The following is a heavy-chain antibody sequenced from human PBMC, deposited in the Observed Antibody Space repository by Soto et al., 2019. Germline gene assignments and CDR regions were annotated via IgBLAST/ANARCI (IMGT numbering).Heavy chain of an antibody. D-gene: IGHD1-26*01. CDR2: IKSKTDGGTE. Sequence: EVQLVESGGGLVRPGGSLRLSCAASGFTFTSAWINWVRQAPGKGLEWAGRIKSKTDGGTEDYGAHVKGRFTISRDDSKNTAYLQTNSLRNEDTAVYYWTTAERGGSHYSDYWGQGTLVTVSS. J-gene: IGHJ4*02. V-gene: IGHV3-15*07. CDR3: TTAERGGSHYSDY. CDR1: GFTFTSAW.